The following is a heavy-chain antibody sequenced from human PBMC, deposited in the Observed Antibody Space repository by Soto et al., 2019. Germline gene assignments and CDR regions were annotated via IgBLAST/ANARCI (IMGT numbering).Heavy chain of an antibody. J-gene: IGHJ4*02. V-gene: IGHV3-23*01. CDR2: ISGNGYSA. CDR3: AKDRKQLWSDFDY. Sequence: PCGCLRLSCEACGFTFDDSAMTWVRQSPGKGLEWVSSISGNGYSAYYADSVKGRFTISRDKSKNTVSLQMDSLRAEGTAVYYCAKDRKQLWSDFDYCGQRTLVTVSS. D-gene: IGHD1-1*01. CDR1: GFTFDDSA.